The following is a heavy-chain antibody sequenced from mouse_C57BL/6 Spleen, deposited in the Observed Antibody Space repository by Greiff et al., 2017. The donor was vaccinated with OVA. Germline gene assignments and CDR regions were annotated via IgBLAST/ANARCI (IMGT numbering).Heavy chain of an antibody. CDR3: ARDDYDDFAY. J-gene: IGHJ3*01. V-gene: IGHV3-6*01. D-gene: IGHD2-4*01. CDR1: GYSITSGYY. CDR2: ISYDGSN. Sequence: DVKLQESGPGLVKPSQSLSLTCSVTGYSITSGYYWNWIRQFPGNKLEWMGYISYDGSNNYNPSLKNRISITRDTSKNQFFLKLNSVTTEDTATYYCARDDYDDFAYWGQGTLVTVSA.